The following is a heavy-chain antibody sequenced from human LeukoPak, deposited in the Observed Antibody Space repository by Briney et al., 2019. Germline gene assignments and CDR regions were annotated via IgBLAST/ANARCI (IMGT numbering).Heavy chain of an antibody. CDR2: ISGSGGST. D-gene: IGHD1-7*01. J-gene: IGHJ4*01. CDR3: AKVYATTRYNWNYVGINY. V-gene: IGHV3-23*01. CDR1: GFTFSSYA. Sequence: GGSLRLSCAASGFTFSSYAMSWVRQAPGKGLEWVSAISGSGGSTYYADSVKGRFTISRDNSKNTLYLQMNSLRAEDTAVYYCAKVYATTRYNWNYVGINYWGHGTLVTVSS.